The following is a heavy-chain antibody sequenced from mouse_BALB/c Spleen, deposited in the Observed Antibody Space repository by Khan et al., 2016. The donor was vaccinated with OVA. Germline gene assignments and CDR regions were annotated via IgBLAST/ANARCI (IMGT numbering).Heavy chain of an antibody. CDR3: ARGGGNRPSYAMDY. V-gene: IGHV1S56*01. CDR2: IYPGNVNT. J-gene: IGHJ4*01. D-gene: IGHD2-1*01. CDR1: GYTFTSYY. Sequence: QVQLQQSGPELVKPGASVRISCKASGYTFTSYYIQWVKQRPGQGLEWIGWIYPGNVNTGYNEKFKGKATLAADKSSNTAYMQLSSLTSEDSAVYFSARGGGNRPSYAMDYWGQGTSVTVSS.